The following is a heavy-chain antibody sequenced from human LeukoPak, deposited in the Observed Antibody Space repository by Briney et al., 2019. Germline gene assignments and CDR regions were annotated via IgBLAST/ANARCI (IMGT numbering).Heavy chain of an antibody. J-gene: IGHJ4*02. V-gene: IGHV3-23*01. CDR3: AKWGDYDVLTGYYVPDY. CDR2: ILGSGGST. D-gene: IGHD3-9*01. CDR1: GFTFSNYA. Sequence: GASLRLSCAASGFTFSNYAMSWVRQAPGKGLEWVSAILGSGGSTYYADSVKGRFTVSRDNSKSTLYLQMNSLRAEDTALYYCAKWGDYDVLTGYYVPDYWGQGTLVAVSS.